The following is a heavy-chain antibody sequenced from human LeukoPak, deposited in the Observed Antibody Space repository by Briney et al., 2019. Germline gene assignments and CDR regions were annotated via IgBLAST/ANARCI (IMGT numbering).Heavy chain of an antibody. CDR2: IYYSGST. D-gene: IGHD3-10*01. J-gene: IGHJ5*02. CDR1: GGSISSYY. CDR3: ARGGTMVRGLFDP. Sequence: SETLSLTCTVSGGSISSYYWSWIRQPPGKGLEWIGYIYYSGSTNYNPSLKSRVTISVDTSKNQFSLKLSSVTAADTAVYYCARGGTMVRGLFDPWGQGTLVTVSS. V-gene: IGHV4-59*01.